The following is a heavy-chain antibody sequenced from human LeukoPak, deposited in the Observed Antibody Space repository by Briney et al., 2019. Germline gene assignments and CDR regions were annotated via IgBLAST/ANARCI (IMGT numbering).Heavy chain of an antibody. D-gene: IGHD3-22*01. CDR1: GFSLSTSGVG. V-gene: IGHV2-5*01. Sequence: SGPTLVKPTQTLTLTCTFSGFSLSTSGVGVGWIRQPPGKALEWLALIYWNDDKRYSPSLKSRLTITKDTSKNQVVLTMTNMDPVDTATYYCAHSPPVGYYYGSSLNWFDPWGQGTLVTVSS. CDR3: AHSPPVGYYYGSSLNWFDP. J-gene: IGHJ5*02. CDR2: IYWNDDK.